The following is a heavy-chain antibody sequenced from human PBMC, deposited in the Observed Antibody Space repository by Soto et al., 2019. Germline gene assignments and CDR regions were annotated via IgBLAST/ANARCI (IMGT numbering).Heavy chain of an antibody. CDR2: IYYSGST. V-gene: IGHV4-59*08. CDR3: ARHTAPERSGYEY. Sequence: SETLSLTCPVSGLTISSYYWSWIRQPTGKGLEWIGYIYYSGSTNYNPSLKSRVTISVDTSKNQFSLKLSSVTAADTAVYYCARHTAPERSGYEYWGQGTLVTVSS. D-gene: IGHD5-12*01. J-gene: IGHJ4*02. CDR1: GLTISSYY.